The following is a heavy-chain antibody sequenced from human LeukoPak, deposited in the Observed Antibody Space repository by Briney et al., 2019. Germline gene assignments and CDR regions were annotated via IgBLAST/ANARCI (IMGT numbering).Heavy chain of an antibody. J-gene: IGHJ5*02. D-gene: IGHD3-9*01. CDR3: ARWLTT. V-gene: IGHV3-33*01. CDR2: IWFDGSTK. Sequence: GGSLRLSCAASGFTFSTYAMHWVRQAPGKGLEWVAIIWFDGSTKYYADSMKGRFTISRDNSKNTLYLQVNSLQAEDTAVYYCARWLTTWGQGTLVTVSS. CDR1: GFTFSTYA.